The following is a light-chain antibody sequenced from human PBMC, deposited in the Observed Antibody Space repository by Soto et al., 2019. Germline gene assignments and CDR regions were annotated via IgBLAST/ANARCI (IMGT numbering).Light chain of an antibody. J-gene: IGLJ2*01. V-gene: IGLV1-44*01. CDR3: PTWDDSLNGVV. CDR2: TNN. Sequence: QSVLTQPPSASGTPGQRVTISCSGSSSNIGSNTVNWYQQVPGTAPKLLIYTNNQRPSGVPDRFSGSKSGTSASLAISGLQSEDEADYYCPTWDDSLNGVVFGGGTKLTVL. CDR1: SSNIGSNT.